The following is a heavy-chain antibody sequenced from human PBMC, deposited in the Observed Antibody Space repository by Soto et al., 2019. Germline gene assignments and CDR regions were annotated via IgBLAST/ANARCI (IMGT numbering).Heavy chain of an antibody. CDR3: ARVSGTITIFGVLIPTHWYFDL. J-gene: IGHJ2*01. Sequence: ASVKVSCKAPADTFTSYYIHWVRQAPGHGLEWMGIINPNGGSTRFAQTFQGRITMTTDTSTSTVYMELRSLRSEDTAVYYCARVSGTITIFGVLIPTHWYFDLWGRGTLVTVSS. V-gene: IGHV1-46*01. CDR1: ADTFTSYY. CDR2: INPNGGST. D-gene: IGHD3-3*01.